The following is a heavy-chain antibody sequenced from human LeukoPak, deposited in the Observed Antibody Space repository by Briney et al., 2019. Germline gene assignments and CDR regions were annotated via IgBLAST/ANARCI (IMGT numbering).Heavy chain of an antibody. V-gene: IGHV3-23*01. CDR2: ISGSGGST. CDR3: AKVHYGDYVAAYYYYYGMDV. CDR1: GFTFSSYA. D-gene: IGHD4-17*01. J-gene: IGHJ6*02. Sequence: GGSLRLSCAASGFTFSSYAMSWVRQAPGKGLEWVSAISGSGGSTYYADSVKGRFTISRDNSKNTLYLQMNSLRAEDAAVYYCAKVHYGDYVAAYYYYYGMDVWGQGTTVTVSS.